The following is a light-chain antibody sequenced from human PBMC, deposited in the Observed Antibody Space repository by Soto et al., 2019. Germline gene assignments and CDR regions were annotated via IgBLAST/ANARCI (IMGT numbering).Light chain of an antibody. Sequence: EILMTPSPVTLSVSPGERVTLSCRASQNIHNNLAWYQQRPGQPPRLLVYAASTMATGTPVSFIGGGSGTEITLTISSLHPEDFAVSYCQQYHNWPSRTFGPGTKLEIK. J-gene: IGKJ2*01. CDR2: AAS. CDR1: QNIHNN. CDR3: QQYHNWPSRT. V-gene: IGKV3D-15*01.